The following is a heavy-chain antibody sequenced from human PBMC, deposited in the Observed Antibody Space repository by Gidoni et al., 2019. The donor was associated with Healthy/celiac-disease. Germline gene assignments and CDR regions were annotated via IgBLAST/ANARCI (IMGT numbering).Heavy chain of an antibody. CDR3: ARSSIAVAGEPYYFDY. CDR1: GYTFTGYY. D-gene: IGHD6-19*01. J-gene: IGHJ4*02. Sequence: QVQLVQSGAEVKKPGASVKVSCNASGYTFTGYYMHWVRQAPGQGLEWMGWINPNSGGTNYAQKFQGWVTMTRDTSISTAYMELSRLRSDDTAVYYCARSSIAVAGEPYYFDYWGQGTLVTVSS. V-gene: IGHV1-2*04. CDR2: INPNSGGT.